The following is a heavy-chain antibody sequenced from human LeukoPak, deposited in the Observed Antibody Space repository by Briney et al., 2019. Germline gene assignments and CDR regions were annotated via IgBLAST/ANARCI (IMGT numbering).Heavy chain of an antibody. V-gene: IGHV3-21*01. CDR1: GFDFSTYA. CDR3: ARDQSVGAAAGPFDY. CDR2: ISSSSSYI. Sequence: GGSLRLSCAASGFDFSTYAINWVRQAPGKGLEWVSSISSSSSYIYYADSVKGRFTISRDNAKNSLYLQMNSLRAEDTAVYYCARDQSVGAAAGPFDYWGQGTLVTVSS. J-gene: IGHJ4*02. D-gene: IGHD6-13*01.